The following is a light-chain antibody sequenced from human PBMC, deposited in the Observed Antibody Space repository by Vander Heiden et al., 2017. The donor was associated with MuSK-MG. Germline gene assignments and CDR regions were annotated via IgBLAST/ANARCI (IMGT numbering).Light chain of an antibody. V-gene: IGKV3-20*01. CDR3: PQYDSSPLT. Sequence: EIVLTQSPGTLSLSPGERATLSCRATQNVDSKYLAWYQQIPGQAPRLLIYGTSSRATGIPDRFSGSGSGTDFTLTISRLEPEDFAVYYCPQYDSSPLTFGGGTKVEIK. CDR1: QNVDSKY. CDR2: GTS. J-gene: IGKJ4*01.